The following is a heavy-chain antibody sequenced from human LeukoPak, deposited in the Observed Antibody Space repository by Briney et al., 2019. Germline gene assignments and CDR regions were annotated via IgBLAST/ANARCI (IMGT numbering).Heavy chain of an antibody. V-gene: IGHV4-34*01. CDR2: INHSGST. J-gene: IGHJ4*02. CDR1: GGSFSGYY. Sequence: SETLSLTCAVYGGSFSGYYWSWIRQPPGKGLEWIGEINHSGSTNYNPSLKSRVTMSVDTSKNQFSLKLSSVTAADTAVYYCASSKLYYYGSGSYYTTFDYWGQGTLVTVSS. CDR3: ASSKLYYYGSGSYYTTFDY. D-gene: IGHD3-10*01.